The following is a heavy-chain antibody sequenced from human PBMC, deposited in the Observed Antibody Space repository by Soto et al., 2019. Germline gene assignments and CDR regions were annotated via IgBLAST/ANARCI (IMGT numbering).Heavy chain of an antibody. CDR1: GGSIDRSNYY. D-gene: IGHD3-10*01. Sequence: PSETLSLTCNVSGGSIDRSNYYWDWLRQPPGKGLEWIGTTYYNGNAYYNPSLKSRVSMSVDTSKNQFSLKLVSVTAADTAVYYCAGHFVAVVIKGWGYWGQGTLVTVSS. V-gene: IGHV4-39*01. CDR3: AGHFVAVVIKGWGY. CDR2: TYYNGNA. J-gene: IGHJ4*02.